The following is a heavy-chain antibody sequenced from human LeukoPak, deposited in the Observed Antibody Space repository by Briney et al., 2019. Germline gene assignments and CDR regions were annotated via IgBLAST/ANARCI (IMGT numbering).Heavy chain of an antibody. V-gene: IGHV1-69*13. CDR3: ARVRNDQDKYSYGYYYMDV. D-gene: IGHD5-18*01. CDR1: GGTFSSYA. CDR2: IIPIFGTA. J-gene: IGHJ6*03. Sequence: SVKVSCKASGGTFSSYAISWVRQAPGQGLEWMGGIIPIFGTANYAQKFQGRVTITADESTSTAYMELSSLRSEDTAVYYCARVRNDQDKYSYGYYYMDVWGKGTTVTVSS.